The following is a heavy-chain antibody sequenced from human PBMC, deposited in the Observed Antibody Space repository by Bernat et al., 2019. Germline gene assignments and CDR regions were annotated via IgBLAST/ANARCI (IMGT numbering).Heavy chain of an antibody. CDR1: GFTVSSNY. J-gene: IGHJ4*02. V-gene: IGHV3-53*04. CDR2: IYSGGST. Sequence: EVQLVESGGGLVQPGRSLRLSCAASGFTVSSNYMSWVRQAPGKGLEWVSVIYSGGSTYYADSVKGRFTISRHNSKNTLYLQMNSLRAEDTAVYYCARGGRAYGDYNYFDYWGQGTLVTVSS. CDR3: ARGGRAYGDYNYFDY. D-gene: IGHD4-17*01.